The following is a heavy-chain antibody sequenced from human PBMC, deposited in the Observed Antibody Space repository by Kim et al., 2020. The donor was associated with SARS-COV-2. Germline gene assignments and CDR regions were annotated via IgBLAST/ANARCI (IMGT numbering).Heavy chain of an antibody. CDR3: ARVAGSSGYMAHTGYFDY. CDR1: GGTFSSYA. J-gene: IGHJ4*02. Sequence: ASVKVSCKASGGTFSSYAISWVRQAPGQGLEWMGGIIPIFGTANYAQKFQGRVTITADESTSTAYMELSSLRSEDTAVYYCARVAGSSGYMAHTGYFDYWGQGTLVTVSS. D-gene: IGHD3-22*01. CDR2: IIPIFGTA. V-gene: IGHV1-69*13.